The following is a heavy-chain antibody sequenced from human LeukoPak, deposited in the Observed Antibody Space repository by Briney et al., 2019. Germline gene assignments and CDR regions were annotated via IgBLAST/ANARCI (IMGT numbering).Heavy chain of an antibody. D-gene: IGHD2-8*01. CDR1: GYTFTGYY. Sequence: ASVKVSCKASGYTFTGYYMHWVRQAPGQGLEWMGWINPNSGGTNYAQKFQGRVTMTRDTSISTAYMELSRLRSDDTAVYYCARVGDCTNGVCYNNWFDPWGQGTLVTVSS. CDR3: ARVGDCTNGVCYNNWFDP. J-gene: IGHJ5*02. V-gene: IGHV1-2*02. CDR2: INPNSGGT.